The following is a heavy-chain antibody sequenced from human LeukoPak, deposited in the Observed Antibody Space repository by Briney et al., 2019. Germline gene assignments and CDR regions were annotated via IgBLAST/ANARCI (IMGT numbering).Heavy chain of an antibody. CDR1: GFTFDDYA. J-gene: IGHJ6*02. D-gene: IGHD3-22*01. CDR2: ISGDGGST. Sequence: GGSLRLSCAASGFTFDDYAMHWVRQAPGKGLEWVSLISGDGGSTYYADSVKGRFTISRDNSKNSLYLQMNSLRTEDTALYYCAKDIGGRVVVILQSYGMDVWGQGTTVTVSS. CDR3: AKDIGGRVVVILQSYGMDV. V-gene: IGHV3-43*02.